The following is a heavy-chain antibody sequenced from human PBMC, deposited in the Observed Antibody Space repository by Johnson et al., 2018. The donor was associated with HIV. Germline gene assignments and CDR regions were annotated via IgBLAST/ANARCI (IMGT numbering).Heavy chain of an antibody. CDR3: ARVGANFDAFDI. CDR2: ISSSGSTI. V-gene: IGHV3-11*04. D-gene: IGHD4/OR15-4a*01. J-gene: IGHJ3*02. Sequence: QMLLVESGGGLVKPGGSLRLSCAPSGFTFSDYYMSWMRQAPGQGLEWVSYISSSGSTIYKADSVKGRFTISRDNAKNSLFLQMNSLRAEDTAVYYCARVGANFDAFDIWGQGTMVTVSS. CDR1: GFTFSDYY.